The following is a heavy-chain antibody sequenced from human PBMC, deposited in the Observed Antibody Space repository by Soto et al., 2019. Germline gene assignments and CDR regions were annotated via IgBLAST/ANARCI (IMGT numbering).Heavy chain of an antibody. CDR1: GYTFTSYA. D-gene: IGHD2-2*01. CDR2: INADNGNT. Sequence: ASVKVACKASGYTFTSYAMHWVRQAPGQRLEWMGWINADNGNTNYAQNLQGRVTMTTDTSTSTAYMELRSLRSDDTAVYYCARALFGGVVVPAAPQEGEVDWFDPWGQGTLVTVSS. V-gene: IGHV1-3*01. J-gene: IGHJ5*02. CDR3: ARALFGGVVVPAAPQEGEVDWFDP.